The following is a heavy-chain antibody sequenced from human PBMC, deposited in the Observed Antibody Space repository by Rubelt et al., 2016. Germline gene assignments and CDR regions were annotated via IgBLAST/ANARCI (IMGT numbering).Heavy chain of an antibody. D-gene: IGHD2-8*01. CDR1: GGSISSGGYY. J-gene: IGHJ4*02. Sequence: QVQLQESGPGLVKPSQTLSLTCTVSGGSISSGGYYWSWIRQHPGKGLEWIGEINHSGSTNYNPSLKRRVSISVDTSKNQFSMTLSSVTAADTAVYYCARGYCANGVCYGGDYWGQGTLVTVSS. CDR3: ARGYCANGVCYGGDY. V-gene: IGHV4-31*03. CDR2: INHSGST.